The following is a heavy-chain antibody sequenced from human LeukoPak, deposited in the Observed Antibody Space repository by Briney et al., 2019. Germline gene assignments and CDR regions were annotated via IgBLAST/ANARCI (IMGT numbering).Heavy chain of an antibody. V-gene: IGHV3-23*01. D-gene: IGHD3/OR15-3a*01. J-gene: IGHJ4*02. CDR3: AKRGVVVRVFLVGFHKEAYYFES. CDR2: ISDSGGRT. Sequence: GGSLRLSCAVSGITLSNYGMSWVRQAPGKRLEWVAGISDSGGRTNYADSVKGRFTISRDNPKNTLYLQMNSLRAEDTAVYFCAKRGVVVRVFLVGFHKEAYYFESWGQGALVTVSS. CDR1: GITLSNYG.